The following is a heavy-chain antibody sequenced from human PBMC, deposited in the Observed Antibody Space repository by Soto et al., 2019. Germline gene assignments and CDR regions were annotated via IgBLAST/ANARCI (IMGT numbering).Heavy chain of an antibody. Sequence: SETLSLTCTVSGGSIRSSSYYWGWIRQPPGKGLEWIGSIYYSGSTYYNPSLKSRVTISVDTSKNQFSLKLSSVTAADTAVYYCARLRNEWELYFDYWGQGTLVTVSS. J-gene: IGHJ4*02. CDR2: IYYSGST. V-gene: IGHV4-39*01. CDR3: ARLRNEWELYFDY. D-gene: IGHD1-26*01. CDR1: GGSIRSSSYY.